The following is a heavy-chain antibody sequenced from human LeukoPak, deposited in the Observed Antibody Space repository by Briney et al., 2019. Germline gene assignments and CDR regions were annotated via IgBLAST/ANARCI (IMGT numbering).Heavy chain of an antibody. Sequence: PGGSLRLSCAPSGFTVSSDYMSWVRQAPGKGLEWFSYIRLISTYTNYADSVKGRFTISRDNSKNSLYLQMSSLRAEDTAVYYCARDRREGFDCSSTSCPYYYSGMDVWGQGTTVTVSS. CDR3: ARDRREGFDCSSTSCPYYYSGMDV. J-gene: IGHJ6*02. CDR2: IRLISTYT. D-gene: IGHD2-2*01. V-gene: IGHV3-11*06. CDR1: GFTVSSDY.